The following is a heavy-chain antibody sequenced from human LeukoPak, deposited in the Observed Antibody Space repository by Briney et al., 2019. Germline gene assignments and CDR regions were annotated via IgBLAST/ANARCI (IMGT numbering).Heavy chain of an antibody. CDR3: ARPGNWWFDP. CDR1: GYIFSAYY. Sequence: ASVKVSCKASGYIFSAYYMHWVRQAPGQGLEWMGWINPKTGEATYAEKFQGRVSMTRDTSINTAYLELSSLTSDDTAVYYCARPGNWWFDPWGQGTLVNVSS. J-gene: IGHJ5*02. CDR2: INPKTGEA. D-gene: IGHD3-10*01. V-gene: IGHV1-2*02.